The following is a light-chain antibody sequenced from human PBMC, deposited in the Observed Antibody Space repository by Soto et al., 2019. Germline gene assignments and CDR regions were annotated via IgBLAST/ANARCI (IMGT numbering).Light chain of an antibody. CDR3: PTEATGIYVV. CDR2: VNADGSH. V-gene: IGLV4-69*01. J-gene: IGLJ2*01. Sequence: QLVLTQSPSASASLGASVKLTCTLSAGHIDYGIAWHQQQPDKGPRYLMKVNADGSHTKGDGTPDRFSGSSSGTARYLTISSLQSEEEADYYCPTEATGIYVVFGGGTKLTVL. CDR1: AGHIDYG.